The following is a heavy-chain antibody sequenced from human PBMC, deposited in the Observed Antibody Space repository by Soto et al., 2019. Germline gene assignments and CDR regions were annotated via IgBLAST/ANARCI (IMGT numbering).Heavy chain of an antibody. CDR1: GDSFSGYS. CDR2: INHSGRN. Sequence: PSETLSLTCAVYGDSFSGYSWSWIRQSPGEGLEWIGDINHSGRNNFNPSLQSRVTMSVDTSKNQFSLSLSSVTAADTAMYYCARGATRIQLWPFDFWGQGTLVTVSS. CDR3: ARGATRIQLWPFDF. D-gene: IGHD2-21*01. J-gene: IGHJ4*02. V-gene: IGHV4-34*01.